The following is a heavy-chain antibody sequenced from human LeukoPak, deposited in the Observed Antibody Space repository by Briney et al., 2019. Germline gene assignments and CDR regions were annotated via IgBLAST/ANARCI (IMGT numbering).Heavy chain of an antibody. J-gene: IGHJ6*03. CDR3: AGGMKYTTGWYYMDV. V-gene: IGHV3-23*01. CDR2: ISGSGGST. D-gene: IGHD6-19*01. Sequence: PGGSLRLSCVASGFTFSTYGMSWVRQAPGKGLEWVSAISGSGGSTYYADSVKGRFTISRDNSKNTLYLQMNSLRAEDTAVYYCAGGMKYTTGWYYMDVWGKGTTVTISS. CDR1: GFTFSTYG.